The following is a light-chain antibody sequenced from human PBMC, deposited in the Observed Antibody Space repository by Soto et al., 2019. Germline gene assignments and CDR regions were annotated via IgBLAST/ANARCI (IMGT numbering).Light chain of an antibody. CDR1: QSVSSN. J-gene: IGKJ5*01. CDR2: DAS. CDR3: QQRSNWPPIT. V-gene: IGKV3-11*01. Sequence: ELVMTPSPATLSVSPVETATPSSRPSQSVSSNLAWYQQKPGQAPRLLIYDASNRATGIPARFSGSGSGTDFTLTISSLEPEDFAVYYCQQRSNWPPITFGQGTRLEI.